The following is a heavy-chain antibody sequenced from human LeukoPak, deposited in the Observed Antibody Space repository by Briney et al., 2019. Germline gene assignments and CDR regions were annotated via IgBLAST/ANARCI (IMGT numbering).Heavy chain of an antibody. V-gene: IGHV3-7*01. J-gene: IGHJ4*02. CDR3: ARLADYDYVWGSDF. CDR1: GFSFSMFW. D-gene: IGHD3-16*01. Sequence: GGSLRLSCGASGFSFSMFWMTWVRQAPGKGLEWVANIKQDGSEQYYVDSVKGRFTIFRDNAKSSLYLQMNRLRVEDTAVYYCARLADYDYVWGSDFWGQGTLVTVSS. CDR2: IKQDGSEQ.